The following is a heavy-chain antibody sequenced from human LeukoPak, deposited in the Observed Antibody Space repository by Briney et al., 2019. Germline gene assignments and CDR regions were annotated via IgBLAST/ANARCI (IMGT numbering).Heavy chain of an antibody. CDR2: ISSSGSTI. D-gene: IGHD2-15*01. V-gene: IGHV3-48*03. Sequence: GRSLRLSCAASGLSFSSYGMHWVRQAPGKGLEWVSYISSSGSTIDYADSVKGRFTISRDNAKNSLYLQMSSLRAEDTAVYYCARANGAATPFDIWGQGTMVTVSS. CDR3: ARANGAATPFDI. J-gene: IGHJ3*02. CDR1: GLSFSSYG.